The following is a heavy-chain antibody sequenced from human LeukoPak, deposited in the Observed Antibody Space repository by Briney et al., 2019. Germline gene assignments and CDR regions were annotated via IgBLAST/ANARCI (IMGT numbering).Heavy chain of an antibody. V-gene: IGHV7-4-1*02. CDR1: GYTFTSYA. J-gene: IGHJ6*03. D-gene: IGHD6-13*01. CDR2: INTNTGNP. Sequence: ASVKVSCKASGYTFTSYAMNWVRQAPGQGLEWMGWINTNTGNPTYAQGFTGRFVFSLDTSVSTAYLQISSLKAEDTAVYYCARERHSSSWSPSIYYYYYMDVWGKGTTVTVSS. CDR3: ARERHSSSWSPSIYYYYYMDV.